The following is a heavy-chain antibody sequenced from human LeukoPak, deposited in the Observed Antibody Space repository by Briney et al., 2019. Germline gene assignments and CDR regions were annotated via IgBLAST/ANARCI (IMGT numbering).Heavy chain of an antibody. D-gene: IGHD3-16*02. CDR2: ISSSGSTI. J-gene: IGHJ3*02. Sequence: GGSLRLSCAASGFTFSNYEFNWVRQAPGKGLEWVSDISSSGSTIKYADSVKGRFTISRDNAKNSSYLQMNSLRAEDTAVYYCASGSYRYLAFDIWGQGTMVTVSA. CDR3: ASGSYRYLAFDI. CDR1: GFTFSNYE. V-gene: IGHV3-48*03.